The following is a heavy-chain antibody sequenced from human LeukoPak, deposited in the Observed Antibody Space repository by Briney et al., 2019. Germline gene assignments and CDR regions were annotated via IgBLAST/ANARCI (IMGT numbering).Heavy chain of an antibody. CDR3: ARIRGWPTGYYYMDV. J-gene: IGHJ6*03. CDR2: INHSGST. CDR1: GGSFSGCY. V-gene: IGHV4-34*01. Sequence: SETLSLTCAVYGGSFSGCYWSWIRQPPGKGLEWIGEINHSGSTNYNPSLKSRVTISVDTSKNQFSLKLSSVTAADTAVYYCARIRGWPTGYYYMDVWGKGTTVTVSS. D-gene: IGHD6-19*01.